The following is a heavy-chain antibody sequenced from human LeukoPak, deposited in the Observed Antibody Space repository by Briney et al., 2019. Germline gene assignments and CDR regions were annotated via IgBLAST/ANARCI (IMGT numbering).Heavy chain of an antibody. Sequence: GGSLRLSCAASGFTFSSYSMNWVRQAPGKGLEWVSVIYSGGSTYYADSVKGRFTISRDNSKNTLYLQMNSLRAEDTAVYYCATHHYYRDAVDIWGQGTMVTVSS. V-gene: IGHV3-53*01. J-gene: IGHJ3*02. D-gene: IGHD3-22*01. CDR1: GFTFSSYS. CDR3: ATHHYYRDAVDI. CDR2: IYSGGST.